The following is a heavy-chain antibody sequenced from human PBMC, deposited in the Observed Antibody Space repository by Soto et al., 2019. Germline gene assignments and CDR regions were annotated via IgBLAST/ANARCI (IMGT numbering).Heavy chain of an antibody. V-gene: IGHV4-39*01. D-gene: IGHD3-22*01. Sequence: QLQLQESGPGLVKPSETLSLTCTVSAGSISRSNYYWGWIRQPPGKGLEWIGSMYSSGNTYYNPYLKSRVTISVDTSKNQFSLKLTSVTAADTAVYYCARQPYDSSGYYYGAWGQGTLVTVSS. CDR1: AGSISRSNYY. J-gene: IGHJ5*02. CDR2: MYSSGNT. CDR3: ARQPYDSSGYYYGA.